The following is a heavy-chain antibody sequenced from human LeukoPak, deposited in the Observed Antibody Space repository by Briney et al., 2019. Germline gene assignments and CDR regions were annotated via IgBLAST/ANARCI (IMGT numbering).Heavy chain of an antibody. D-gene: IGHD6-19*01. CDR2: FDPEDGET. Sequence: GASVKVSCKVSGYTLTELSMHWVRQAPGNGLEWMGGFDPEDGETIYAQKFQGRVTMTEDTSTDTAYMELSSLRSEDTAVYYCATISSVAVVFDYWGQGTLVTVSS. CDR1: GYTLTELS. CDR3: ATISSVAVVFDY. J-gene: IGHJ4*02. V-gene: IGHV1-24*01.